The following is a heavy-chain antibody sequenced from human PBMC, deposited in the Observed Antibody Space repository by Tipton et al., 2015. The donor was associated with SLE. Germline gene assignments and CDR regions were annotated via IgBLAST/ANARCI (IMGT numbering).Heavy chain of an antibody. J-gene: IGHJ4*02. CDR2: IYHSGST. V-gene: IGHV4-30-2*01. Sequence: TLSLTCAVSGGSISSGGYSWSWIRQPPGKGLEWIGYIYHSGSTNYNPSLKSRVTISVDTSKNQFPLKLSSVTAADTAVYYCARHRYCTGGVCYPYFDYWGQGTLVTVSS. CDR3: ARHRYCTGGVCYPYFDY. D-gene: IGHD2-8*02. CDR1: GGSISSGGYS.